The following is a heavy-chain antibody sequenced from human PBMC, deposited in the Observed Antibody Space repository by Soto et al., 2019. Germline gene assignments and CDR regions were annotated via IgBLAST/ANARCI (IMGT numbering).Heavy chain of an antibody. CDR2: ISSSSFTI. J-gene: IGHJ4*02. Sequence: GSLRLSCAASGFRFSDYSMNWVRQAPGRGLEWVSYISSSSFTIHYADSVEGRFAISRDNAKNSLYLQMNSLRAEDTAVYYCARDYNDFWRVHFAYWAQGALDPVSS. CDR1: GFRFSDYS. CDR3: ARDYNDFWRVHFAY. D-gene: IGHD3-3*01. V-gene: IGHV3-48*01.